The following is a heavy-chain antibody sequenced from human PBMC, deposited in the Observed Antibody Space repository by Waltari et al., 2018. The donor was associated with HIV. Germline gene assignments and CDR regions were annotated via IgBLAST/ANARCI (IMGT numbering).Heavy chain of an antibody. CDR1: GGTFGSYA. CDR2: ISPIFGTT. D-gene: IGHD1-1*01. CDR3: ARDGSGTENFDY. V-gene: IGHV1-69*01. Sequence: QVQLVQSGAEVKKPGSSVKVSCKASGGTFGSYAISWVRQAPGQGLEWMGGISPIFGTTNYAQKFQGRVTITAYYSTSTAYMELSSLRSEDTAVYYCARDGSGTENFDYWGQGTLVTVSS. J-gene: IGHJ4*02.